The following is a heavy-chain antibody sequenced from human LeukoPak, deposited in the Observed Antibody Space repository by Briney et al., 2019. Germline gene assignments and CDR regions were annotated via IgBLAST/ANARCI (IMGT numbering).Heavy chain of an antibody. CDR1: GYSISRGYY. Sequence: SETLSLTCTVSGYSISRGYYWAWIRQPPGKGLEWIGTIYHSGSTYYNPSLSSLKSRVTISVDTSKNQFSLRVTSVTVADTAIYYCARPISGTPTSWLDPWGQGTLVTVSS. CDR2: IYHSGST. CDR3: ARPISGTPTSWLDP. V-gene: IGHV4-38-2*02. J-gene: IGHJ5*02. D-gene: IGHD1-20*01.